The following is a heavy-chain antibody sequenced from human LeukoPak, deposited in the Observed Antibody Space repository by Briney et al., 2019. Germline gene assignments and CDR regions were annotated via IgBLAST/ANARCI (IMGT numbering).Heavy chain of an antibody. CDR2: ISAYNGNT. D-gene: IGHD2-2*01. CDR3: ARDQHVVVREYYFDH. V-gene: IGHV1-18*01. Sequence: ASVKVSCKASGYTFTSYGISWVRQAPGQGLEWMGWISAYNGNTNYAQKLQGRVTMTTDTSTSTAYMELRSLRSDDTAVYYCARDQHVVVREYYFDHWGQGTLATVSS. CDR1: GYTFTSYG. J-gene: IGHJ4*02.